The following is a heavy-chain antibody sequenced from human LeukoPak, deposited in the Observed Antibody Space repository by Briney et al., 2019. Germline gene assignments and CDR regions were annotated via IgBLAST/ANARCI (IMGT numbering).Heavy chain of an antibody. Sequence: GGSLRLSCAASGFTFSSYAMHWVRQAPGKGLEWVAVISYDGSNKYYADSVKGRFTISRDNAKNSLYLQMNSLRDEDTAVYYCARVNSGSYYMLRAADYWGQGTLVTVSS. V-gene: IGHV3-30-3*01. CDR3: ARVNSGSYYMLRAADY. CDR1: GFTFSSYA. J-gene: IGHJ4*02. D-gene: IGHD1-26*01. CDR2: ISYDGSNK.